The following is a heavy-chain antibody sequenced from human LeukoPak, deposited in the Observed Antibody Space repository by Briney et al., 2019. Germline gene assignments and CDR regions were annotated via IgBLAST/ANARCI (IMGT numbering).Heavy chain of an antibody. CDR2: ISYDGSNK. V-gene: IGHV3-30*03. Sequence: GGSLRLSCAASGFTFSSYGMHWVRQAPGKGLEWVAVISYDGSNKYYADSVKGRFTISRDNSKNTLYLQMNSLRAEDTAVYYCSYSYGPVYGMDVWGQGTTVTVSS. J-gene: IGHJ6*02. D-gene: IGHD5-18*01. CDR1: GFTFSSYG. CDR3: SYSYGPVYGMDV.